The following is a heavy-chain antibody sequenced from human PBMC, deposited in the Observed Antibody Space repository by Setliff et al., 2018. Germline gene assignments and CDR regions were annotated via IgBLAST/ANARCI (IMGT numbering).Heavy chain of an antibody. D-gene: IGHD2-15*01. Sequence: VASVKVSCKTSGYNFITFGVNWVRQVPGQGFEWMGWISPYNGDANYAQKFQGRVTMTTDTSTGTAYMELRALNYDDTAVYYCTRGRGPRVVVAVPLDHWGQGTLVTVSS. CDR1: GYNFITFG. J-gene: IGHJ4*02. CDR3: TRGRGPRVVVAVPLDH. CDR2: ISPYNGDA. V-gene: IGHV1-18*01.